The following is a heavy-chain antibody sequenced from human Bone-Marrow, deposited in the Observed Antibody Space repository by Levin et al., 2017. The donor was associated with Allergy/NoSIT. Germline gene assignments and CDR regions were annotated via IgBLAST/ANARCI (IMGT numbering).Heavy chain of an antibody. J-gene: IGHJ6*02. CDR3: ARDGFMVRGVFDYDYYYAMDV. CDR1: GFTFSTYW. Sequence: PGGSLRLSCTASGFTFSTYWMHWVRQAPGKGPVWVSRINSDGSRTTYADSVKGRFTISRDNAKNTLHLEMNSLRAEDTAVYYCARDGFMVRGVFDYDYYYAMDVWGQGTTVIVSS. D-gene: IGHD3-10*01. CDR2: INSDGSRT. V-gene: IGHV3-74*01.